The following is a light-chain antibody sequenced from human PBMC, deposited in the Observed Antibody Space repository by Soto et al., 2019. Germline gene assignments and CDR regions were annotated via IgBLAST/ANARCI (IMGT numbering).Light chain of an antibody. Sequence: DIQMTQSPSTLSASVGDRVTITCRASQSIDSWLAWYQQKPGKAPKLLIYKASSLESGVPSRFSGSGSGTEFTLTIGRLQPDDFATYYCQQYRSYWTFGQGTKVEIK. CDR3: QQYRSYWT. J-gene: IGKJ1*01. CDR2: KAS. CDR1: QSIDSW. V-gene: IGKV1-5*03.